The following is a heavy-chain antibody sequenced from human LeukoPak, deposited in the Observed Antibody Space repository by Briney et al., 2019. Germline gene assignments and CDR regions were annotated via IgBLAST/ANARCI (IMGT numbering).Heavy chain of an antibody. CDR1: GYTFTDKY. CDR3: ARGAGFTGYYSFDI. D-gene: IGHD3-22*01. CDR2: ISPNNGDT. Sequence: ASVKVSCKASGYTFTDKYIHWVRQAPGQGLEWMGWISPNNGDTSYAQKFQGRVTMTRDTSITTAHMELSRLTSDDTAIFYCARGAGFTGYYSFDIWGQGTMVTVSS. J-gene: IGHJ3*02. V-gene: IGHV1-2*02.